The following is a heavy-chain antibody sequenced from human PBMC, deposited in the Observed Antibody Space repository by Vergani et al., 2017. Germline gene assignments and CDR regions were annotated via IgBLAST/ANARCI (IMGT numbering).Heavy chain of an antibody. CDR1: GASITSGPYY. CDR3: TRGENGDSALYY. CDR2: IFYSGGT. J-gene: IGHJ4*02. D-gene: IGHD4-17*01. V-gene: IGHV4-30-4*01. Sequence: QVHLQESGPGLVKPSQTLSLTCTVSGASITSGPYYWTWIRQPPGKGLEWVGFIFYSGGTYYNPSLKNRATISRDTSKNNFSLRLTSVTAADTAVYYCTRGENGDSALYYWGQGTLVTVSS.